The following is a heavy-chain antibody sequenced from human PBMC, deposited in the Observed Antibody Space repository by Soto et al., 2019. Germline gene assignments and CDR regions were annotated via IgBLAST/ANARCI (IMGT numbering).Heavy chain of an antibody. CDR3: ARVRAAAGTVWFDH. CDR1: GGSISSGGYS. Sequence: PSETLSLTCAVSGGSISSGGYSWSWIRQPPGKGLEWIGYIYHSGSTYYNPSLKSRVTISVDRSKNQFSLKLSSVTAADTAVYYCARVRAAAGTVWFDHWGQGTLVTVSS. J-gene: IGHJ5*02. V-gene: IGHV4-30-2*01. D-gene: IGHD6-13*01. CDR2: IYHSGST.